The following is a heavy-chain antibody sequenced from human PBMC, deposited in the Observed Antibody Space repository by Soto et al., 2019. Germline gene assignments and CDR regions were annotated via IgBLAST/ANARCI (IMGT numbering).Heavy chain of an antibody. J-gene: IGHJ4*02. V-gene: IGHV3-21*01. CDR3: ARGRSLNTNMEY. CDR1: GFTFSSYS. D-gene: IGHD1-1*01. CDR2: ISSSRGYV. Sequence: EVQLVESGGGLVKPGESLRLSCAASGFTFSSYSMNWVRQAPGKGLEWVSSISSSRGYVSYADSVKGRFTISRDNAKKSLYLKMDSLRAEDKGVYYCARGRSLNTNMEYWGQGTLDTVSS.